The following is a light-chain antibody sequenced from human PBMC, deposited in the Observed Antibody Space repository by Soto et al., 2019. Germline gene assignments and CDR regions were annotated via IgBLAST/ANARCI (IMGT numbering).Light chain of an antibody. Sequence: EIVLTQSPGTLSLSPGERATLSCRASQSVTSNYLAWYQQKPGQAPRLLIFGASSRATGIPDKFSGSGSGTDFTLTISSLQPEDFATYYCQQSYSTPQTFGQGTKVEIK. J-gene: IGKJ1*01. CDR2: GAS. CDR3: QQSYSTPQT. CDR1: QSVTSNY. V-gene: IGKV3-20*01.